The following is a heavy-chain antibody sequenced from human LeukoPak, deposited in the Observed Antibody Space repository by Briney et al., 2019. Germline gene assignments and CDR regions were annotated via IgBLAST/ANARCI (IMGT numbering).Heavy chain of an antibody. J-gene: IGHJ4*02. V-gene: IGHV3-30*04. Sequence: GGCLRLSCAASGFTFSSYAMHWVRQAPGKGLEWVAVISYDGSNKYYADSVKGRFTISRDNSKNTLYLQMNSLRAEDTAVYYCARVRGYSGSDFDYWGQGTLVTVSS. D-gene: IGHD5-18*01. CDR3: ARVRGYSGSDFDY. CDR1: GFTFSSYA. CDR2: ISYDGSNK.